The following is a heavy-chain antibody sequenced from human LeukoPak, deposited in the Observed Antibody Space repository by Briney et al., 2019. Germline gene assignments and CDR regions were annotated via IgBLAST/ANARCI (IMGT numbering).Heavy chain of an antibody. V-gene: IGHV4-34*01. CDR1: GFTFSSYA. CDR3: ARVVGRYYDSSGYPDY. Sequence: PGGSLRLSCAASGFTFSSYAMSWIRQPPGKGLEWIGEINHSGSTNYNPSLKSRVTISVDTSKNQFSLKLSSVTAADTAVYYCARVVGRYYDSSGYPDYWGQGTLVTVSS. CDR2: INHSGST. D-gene: IGHD3-22*01. J-gene: IGHJ4*02.